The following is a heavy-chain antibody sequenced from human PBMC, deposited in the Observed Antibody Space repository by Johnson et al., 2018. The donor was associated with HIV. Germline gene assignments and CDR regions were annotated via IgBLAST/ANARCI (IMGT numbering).Heavy chain of an antibody. J-gene: IGHJ3*02. CDR2: IRYDGSKK. D-gene: IGHD2-15*01. CDR3: SKGSGCYSAFDI. Sequence: QMQLVESGGGVVQPGRSLRLSCVASGYSFRNSAMHWVRQAPGKGLEWVALIRYDGSKKYYVESVRGRFTISRDNSKNMLDLQMNSLTTEDTAIYYCSKGSGCYSAFDIWGQGTMVTVSS. V-gene: IGHV3-30*02. CDR1: GYSFRNSA.